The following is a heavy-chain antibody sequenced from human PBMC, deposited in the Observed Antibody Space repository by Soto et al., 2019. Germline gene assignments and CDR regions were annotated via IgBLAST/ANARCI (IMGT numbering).Heavy chain of an antibody. CDR3: ARDLNPYYGPGSLHGFFDY. Sequence: SVKVSCKASGGTFSSYAISWVRQAPGQGLEWMGGIIPIFGTANYAQKFQGRVTITADESTSTAYMELSRLRSDDTAVYYCARDLNPYYGPGSLHGFFDYWGQGTLVTVSS. D-gene: IGHD3-10*01. J-gene: IGHJ4*02. CDR1: GGTFSSYA. V-gene: IGHV1-69*13. CDR2: IIPIFGTA.